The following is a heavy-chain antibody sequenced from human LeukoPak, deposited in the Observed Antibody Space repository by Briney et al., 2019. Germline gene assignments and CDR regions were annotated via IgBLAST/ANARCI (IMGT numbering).Heavy chain of an antibody. J-gene: IGHJ3*02. V-gene: IGHV1-69*04. CDR1: GGTFSSYA. Sequence: GASVKVSCKASGGTFSSYAITWVRQAPGQGLEWMGRIIPILDIANYAQKFQGRVTITRDTSASTAYMELNRLRSDDTAVYYCATNYDILTDSPWDALDIWGQGTMVTVSS. CDR2: IIPILDIA. D-gene: IGHD3-9*01. CDR3: ATNYDILTDSPWDALDI.